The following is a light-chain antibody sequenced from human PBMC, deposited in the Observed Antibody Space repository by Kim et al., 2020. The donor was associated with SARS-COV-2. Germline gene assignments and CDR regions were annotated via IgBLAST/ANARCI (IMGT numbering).Light chain of an antibody. CDR1: YSDVDNYNH. V-gene: IGLV2-14*03. Sequence: PGQSITISCTGTYSDVDNYNHVSWYQQHPGKAPKLIIYAVTDRPSGVSSRFSGSKSGNTASLTISGLQPEDEADYYCSSYTTSTLLFGGGTQLTVL. CDR3: SSYTTSTLL. J-gene: IGLJ2*01. CDR2: AVT.